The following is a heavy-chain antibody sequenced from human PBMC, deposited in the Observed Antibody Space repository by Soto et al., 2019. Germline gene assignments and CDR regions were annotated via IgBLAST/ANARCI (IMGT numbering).Heavy chain of an antibody. CDR3: GVYESGSGGNGY. J-gene: IGHJ4*02. CDR1: GVSVTSAGYH. D-gene: IGHD3-10*01. Sequence: QVQVQESGPGLVKPSETLSLTCTVSGVSVTSAGYHLTWIRQPPGKGLEWIGQTGSTSYNPSLKRRVTISVDASKNQFSRNRCSVASADPAIYYSGVYESGSGGNGYCGQGTLVTISS. CDR2: QTGST. V-gene: IGHV4-61*08.